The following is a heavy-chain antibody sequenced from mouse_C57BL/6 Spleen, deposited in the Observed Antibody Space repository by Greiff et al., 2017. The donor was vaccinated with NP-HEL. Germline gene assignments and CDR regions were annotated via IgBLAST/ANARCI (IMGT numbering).Heavy chain of an antibody. J-gene: IGHJ4*01. V-gene: IGHV1-64*01. CDR1: GYTFTSYW. D-gene: IGHD4-1*01. Sequence: QVQLQQPGAELVKPGASVKLSCKASGYTFTSYWMHWVKQRPGQGLEWIGMIHPNSGSTNYNEKFKSKATLTVYKSASTAYMQLSSLTSEDSAVYYCARTVGHYYAMDYWGQGTSVTVSS. CDR2: IHPNSGST. CDR3: ARTVGHYYAMDY.